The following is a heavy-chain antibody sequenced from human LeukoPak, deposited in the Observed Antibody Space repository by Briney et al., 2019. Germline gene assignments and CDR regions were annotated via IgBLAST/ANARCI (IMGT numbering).Heavy chain of an antibody. J-gene: IGHJ4*02. D-gene: IGHD2-2*01. CDR1: GFTFSSYC. V-gene: IGHV3-74*01. CDR2: INSDGSTI. Sequence: PPGGSLRLSCAASGFTFSSYCMHWVRQAPGKGLVWVSRINSDGSTINYADSVKGRFTISRDNAKNTLYLQMDSLRAEDTAVYYCTRETVVVATASLGYWGLGTLVTVSS. CDR3: TRETVVVATASLGY.